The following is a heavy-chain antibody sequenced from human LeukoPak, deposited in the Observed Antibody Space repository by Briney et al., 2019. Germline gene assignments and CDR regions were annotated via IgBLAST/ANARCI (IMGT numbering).Heavy chain of an antibody. CDR1: GGSISSSNW. Sequence: PSGTLSLTCAVSGGSISSSNWWSWVRQPPGKGLEWIGSIYYSGSTYYNPSLKSRVTISVDTSKNQFSLKLSSVTAADTAVYYCARRGGDYRYYFDYWGQGTLVTVSS. J-gene: IGHJ4*02. CDR2: IYYSGST. CDR3: ARRGGDYRYYFDY. V-gene: IGHV4-4*02. D-gene: IGHD1-26*01.